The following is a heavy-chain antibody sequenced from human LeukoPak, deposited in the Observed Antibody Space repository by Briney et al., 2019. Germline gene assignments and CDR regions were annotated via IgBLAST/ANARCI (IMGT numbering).Heavy chain of an antibody. D-gene: IGHD3-3*01. CDR3: AKDSDFGVVITGYFDY. CDR2: ISGSGGST. V-gene: IGHV3-23*01. J-gene: IGHJ4*02. CDR1: GFTVSSNY. Sequence: GGSLRLSCAASGFTVSSNYMSWVRQAPGKGLEWVSAISGSGGSTYYTDSVKGRFTISRDNSKNTLYLQMNSLRAEDTAVYYCAKDSDFGVVITGYFDYWGQGTLVTVSS.